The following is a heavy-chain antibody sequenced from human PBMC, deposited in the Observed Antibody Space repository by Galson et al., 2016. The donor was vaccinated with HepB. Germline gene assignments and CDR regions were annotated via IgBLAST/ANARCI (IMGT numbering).Heavy chain of an antibody. Sequence: SETLSLTCTVSDGSISSSTYYWGWIRQPPGKGLEWIGSIYNSVSTYYNPSLKSRVTISVDTSKNQFSLKLRSVTAADTAVYYCARQKFKAWFDPWGQGTLVTVSS. J-gene: IGHJ5*02. CDR3: ARQKFKAWFDP. V-gene: IGHV4-39*01. CDR1: DGSISSSTYY. CDR2: IYNSVST.